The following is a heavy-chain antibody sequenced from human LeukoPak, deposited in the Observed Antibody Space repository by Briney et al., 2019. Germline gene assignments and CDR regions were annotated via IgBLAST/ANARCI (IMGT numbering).Heavy chain of an antibody. CDR2: ISHSGSTL. J-gene: IGHJ4*02. V-gene: IGHV3-48*03. CDR1: GFTFRSCE. CDR3: VADGYNQDPDY. D-gene: IGHD5-24*01. Sequence: PGGSLRLSCAASGFTFRSCEMNWVRQAPGKGLEWVSYISHSGSTLYYADSVKGRFTISRDNAKNSLYLQMDSRRAEDTAVYYCVADGYNQDPDYWGQGTLVTVSS.